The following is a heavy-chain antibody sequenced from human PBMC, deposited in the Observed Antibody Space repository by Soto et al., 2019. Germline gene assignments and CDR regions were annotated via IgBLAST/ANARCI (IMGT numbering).Heavy chain of an antibody. CDR1: GYTFTSYG. D-gene: IGHD4-17*01. CDR2: IIPILGIA. CDR3: ARATTVTTNWFDP. Sequence: SVKVSCQASGYTFTSYGISWVRQAPGQGLEWMGRIIPILGIANYAQKFQGRVTITADKSTSTAYMELSSLRSEDTAVYYCARATTVTTNWFDPWGQGTLVTVSS. V-gene: IGHV1-69*04. J-gene: IGHJ5*02.